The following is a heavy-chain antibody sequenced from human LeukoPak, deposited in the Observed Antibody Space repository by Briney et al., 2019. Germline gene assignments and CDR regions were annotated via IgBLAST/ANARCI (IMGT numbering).Heavy chain of an antibody. J-gene: IGHJ3*02. V-gene: IGHV1-18*01. CDR1: GYTFTSYG. CDR2: ISAYNGNT. CDR3: ARDGRLGMGRGVNAFDI. D-gene: IGHD3-10*01. Sequence: ASVKLSCKASGYTFTSYGISWVRQAPGQGLEWMGWISAYNGNTNYAQKLQGRVTMTTDTSTSTAYMELRSLRSDYTAVYYCARDGRLGMGRGVNAFDIWGQGTMVTVSS.